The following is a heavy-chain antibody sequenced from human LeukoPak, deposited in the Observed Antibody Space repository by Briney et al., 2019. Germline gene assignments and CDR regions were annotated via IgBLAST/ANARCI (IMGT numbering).Heavy chain of an antibody. J-gene: IGHJ4*02. CDR3: ARGGSRLFTSHILDY. CDR1: GSTFSSYW. CDR2: IKQDGSEK. Sequence: PGGSLRFSCAASGSTFSSYWLNWVGQAPGKGLEWVANIKQDGSEKDYADSVKGRFTISTDNAKNSLYLQLNSLRAEDTAIYNCARGGSRLFTSHILDYWGQGTLVTVSS. D-gene: IGHD2-21*01. V-gene: IGHV3-7*01.